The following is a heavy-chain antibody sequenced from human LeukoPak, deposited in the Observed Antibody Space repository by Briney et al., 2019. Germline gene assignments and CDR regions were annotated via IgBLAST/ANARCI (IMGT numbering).Heavy chain of an antibody. CDR1: RFTFSDYY. J-gene: IGHJ4*02. V-gene: IGHV3-11*06. Sequence: GGSLRLSCAASRFTFSDYYMSWIRQAPGKGLGWVSYISSSSSYTNYADSVKGRFTISRDNARNSLYLQMNSLRAEDTAVYFCARDCSSTSCYWDYWGQGTLVTVSS. CDR3: ARDCSSTSCYWDY. D-gene: IGHD2-2*01. CDR2: ISSSSSYT.